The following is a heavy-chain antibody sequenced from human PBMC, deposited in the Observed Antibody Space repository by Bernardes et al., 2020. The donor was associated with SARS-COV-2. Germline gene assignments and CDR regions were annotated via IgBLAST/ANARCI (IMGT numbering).Heavy chain of an antibody. CDR1: GFTFSSYA. J-gene: IGHJ6*02. CDR2: ISGSGDAT. Sequence: GGSLRLSRAASGFTFSSYAMSWVRQAPGKGLEWVSTISGSGDATYYADSVKGRFTISRDNSKNTLYLQMNSLRAEDTAVYYCAKDYSVIGQAVYYYGLDVWGQGTTVNVSS. V-gene: IGHV3-23*01. D-gene: IGHD4-4*01. CDR3: AKDYSVIGQAVYYYGLDV.